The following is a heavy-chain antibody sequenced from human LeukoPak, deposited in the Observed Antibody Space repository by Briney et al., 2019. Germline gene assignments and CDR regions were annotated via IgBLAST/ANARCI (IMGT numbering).Heavy chain of an antibody. Sequence: GGSLRLSCAASGFTFSSYSMNWVRQAPGKGLEWGSSISSSSSYIYYADSVKGRFTISRDNAKNSLYLQMNSLRAEDTAVYYCAREGAGYYYDSSGHLDYWGQGTLVTVSS. V-gene: IGHV3-21*01. CDR3: AREGAGYYYDSSGHLDY. CDR1: GFTFSSYS. J-gene: IGHJ4*02. D-gene: IGHD3-22*01. CDR2: ISSSSSYI.